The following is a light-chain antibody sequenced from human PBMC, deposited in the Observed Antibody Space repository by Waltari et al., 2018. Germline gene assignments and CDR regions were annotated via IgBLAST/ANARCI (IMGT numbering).Light chain of an antibody. J-gene: IGLJ2*01. CDR2: SNS. Sequence: QSVLTPPPSASGTPGQTVTISCSGSRSNIAYNTVTWYPQLPGAAPKLLIYSNSQRPAGVPDRFSASKSGTSASLVISRLQSEDEGDYYCASWDDSLVGPGFGGGTRLTVL. CDR1: RSNIAYNT. V-gene: IGLV1-44*01. CDR3: ASWDDSLVGPG.